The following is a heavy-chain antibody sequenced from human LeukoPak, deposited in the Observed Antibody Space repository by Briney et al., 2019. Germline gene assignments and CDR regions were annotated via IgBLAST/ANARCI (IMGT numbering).Heavy chain of an antibody. J-gene: IGHJ6*02. Sequence: ASVKVSCKAFGYTFSNYDINWVRQATGQGLEWMGWINPNSGNTGYAQKFQGRVTLTRDTSISTVYMELNSLRSEDTAVYYCSTTVTQEYYYHYGLDVWGQGTTVTVSS. CDR3: STTVTQEYYYHYGLDV. CDR1: GYTFSNYD. D-gene: IGHD4-17*01. V-gene: IGHV1-8*01. CDR2: INPNSGNT.